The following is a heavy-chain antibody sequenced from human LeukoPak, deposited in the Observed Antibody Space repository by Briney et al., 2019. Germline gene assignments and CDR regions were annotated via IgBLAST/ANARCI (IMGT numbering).Heavy chain of an antibody. V-gene: IGHV3-23*01. D-gene: IGHD3-9*01. J-gene: IGHJ3*02. Sequence: GGSLRLSCAASGFTFSSYAMSWVRQAPGKGLEWVSAISGSGGSTYYADSVKGRFTISRDNSKNTLYLQMNSLRAEDTAVYYCASRTYYDILTGYSPDAFDIWGQGTMVTVSS. CDR2: ISGSGGST. CDR3: ASRTYYDILTGYSPDAFDI. CDR1: GFTFSSYA.